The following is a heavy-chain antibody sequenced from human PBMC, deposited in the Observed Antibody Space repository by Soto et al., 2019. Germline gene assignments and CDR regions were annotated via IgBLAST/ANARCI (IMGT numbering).Heavy chain of an antibody. D-gene: IGHD1-1*01. V-gene: IGHV1-3*05. Sequence: QVQLVQSGAEEKKPGASVKVSCKASGYTFSNSAMHWVRQAPGQRLEWMGWINAGNGNTKYSQKFQGRVTITRDTSASTGYMELSSLRSEDTAVYYCSLQLERRSPIDYWGQGTLVTVSS. CDR3: SLQLERRSPIDY. J-gene: IGHJ4*02. CDR2: INAGNGNT. CDR1: GYTFSNSA.